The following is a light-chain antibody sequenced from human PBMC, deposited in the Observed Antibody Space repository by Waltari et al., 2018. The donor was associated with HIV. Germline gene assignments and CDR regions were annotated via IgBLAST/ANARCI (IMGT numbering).Light chain of an antibody. Sequence: QSALTQPPSASGSPGQSVTISCTGTSSDVGGYNYVSWYQQHPGKAPKLMIYEVSKRPSGFPDRFSGSKSGNTASLTVSGLQAEDEADYYCSSYAGSNNLPYVFGTGTKVTVL. J-gene: IGLJ1*01. CDR1: SSDVGGYNY. CDR3: SSYAGSNNLPYV. V-gene: IGLV2-8*01. CDR2: EVS.